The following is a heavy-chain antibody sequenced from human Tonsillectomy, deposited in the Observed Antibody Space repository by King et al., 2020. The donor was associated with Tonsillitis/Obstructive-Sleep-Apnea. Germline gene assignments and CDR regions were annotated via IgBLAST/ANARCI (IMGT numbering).Heavy chain of an antibody. CDR3: TREGSQRFLEWLLTLGAFDI. D-gene: IGHD3-3*01. CDR2: IRSKAYGGTT. CDR1: GFTFGDYA. V-gene: IGHV3-49*04. J-gene: IGHJ3*02. Sequence: VQLVESGGGLVQPGRSLRLSCTASGFTFGDYAMSWVRQAPGKGLEWVGFIRSKAYGGTTEYAASVKGRFTISRDDSKSIAYLQMNSLKTEDTAVYYCTREGSQRFLEWLLTLGAFDIWGQGTMVTVSS.